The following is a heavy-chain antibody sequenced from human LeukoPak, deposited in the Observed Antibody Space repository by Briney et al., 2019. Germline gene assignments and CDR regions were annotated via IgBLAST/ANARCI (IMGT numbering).Heavy chain of an antibody. J-gene: IGHJ4*02. CDR2: VYYGVGT. V-gene: IGHV4-39*07. CDR3: AAAFEY. CDR1: GISISSSNYY. Sequence: PSETLSLTCTVSGISISSSNYYWGWIRQPPGKGLEWIGSVYYGVGTHYNPSLERRVTISLDTSKNQFSLSLNSVTAADTAIYYCAAAFEYWGQGALVTVSS.